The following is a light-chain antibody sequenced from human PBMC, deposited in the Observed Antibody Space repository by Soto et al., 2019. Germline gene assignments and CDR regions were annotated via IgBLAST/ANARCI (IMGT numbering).Light chain of an antibody. Sequence: EIELTQSPGTLSLSPGERATLSCRASQSVSSSFLAWYQQKPGQAPMLLIYGASNRATGIPDRFSGSGSGTDFTLTISRLEREDFAVYYCQQYVTSPWAFGQGTKVAIE. CDR3: QQYVTSPWA. CDR1: QSVSSSF. CDR2: GAS. V-gene: IGKV3-20*01. J-gene: IGKJ1*01.